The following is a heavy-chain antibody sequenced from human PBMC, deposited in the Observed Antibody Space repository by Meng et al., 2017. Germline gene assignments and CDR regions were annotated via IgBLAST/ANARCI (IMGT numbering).Heavy chain of an antibody. CDR2: IYYSGST. D-gene: IGHD1-1*01. CDR3: AGAQTGTREIDY. J-gene: IGHJ4*02. CDR1: GGSISSGGYY. Sequence: QVQLQESGPGLVKPSQTLSLTCTVSGGSISSGGYYWSWIRQHPGKGLEWIGYIYYSGSTYYNPSLKSLVTVSVDTSKNQFSLKLSSVTAADTAVYYCAGAQTGTREIDYWGQGTLVTVSS. V-gene: IGHV4-31*01.